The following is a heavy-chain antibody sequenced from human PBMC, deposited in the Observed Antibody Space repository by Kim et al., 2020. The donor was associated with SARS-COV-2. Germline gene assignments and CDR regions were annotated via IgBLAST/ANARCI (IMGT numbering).Heavy chain of an antibody. CDR1: GFTFSSDW. J-gene: IGHJ4*02. V-gene: IGHV3-7*01. D-gene: IGHD1-26*01. CDR3: ARDRSYSLDY. Sequence: GGSLRLSCAASGFTFSSDWMSWVRQVPGKGLEWVAKIKEDGSERYHVYSVEGRFTISRDNAKNSLHLQMNSLRAEDTGIYYCARDRSYSLDYWGQGTLVTVSS. CDR2: IKEDGSER.